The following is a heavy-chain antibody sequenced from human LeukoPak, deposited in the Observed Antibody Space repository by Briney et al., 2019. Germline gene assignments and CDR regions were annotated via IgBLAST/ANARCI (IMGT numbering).Heavy chain of an antibody. CDR3: ARPTYQSGVDY. CDR1: GGSISSSSYY. Sequence: SETLSLTCTVSGGSISSSSYYWGWIRQPPGKGLEWIGSIYYSGSTYYNPSLKSRVTISVDTSKNQFSLKLSSVTAADTAVYYCARPTYQSGVDYWGQGTLVTVSS. V-gene: IGHV4-39*01. J-gene: IGHJ4*02. D-gene: IGHD2-8*01. CDR2: IYYSGST.